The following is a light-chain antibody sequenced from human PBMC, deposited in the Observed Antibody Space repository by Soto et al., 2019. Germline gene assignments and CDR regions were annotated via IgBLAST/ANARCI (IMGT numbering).Light chain of an antibody. CDR3: QQYNSYSWT. Sequence: DIQMTQSPSTLSASVGDRVTITCRASQSISSCLPWYQQKPGKAPKLLIYDASSLESGVPSRFSGSGSGTEFTLTNSSLQPDDFGTYYCQQYNSYSWTFGQGTKVEIK. V-gene: IGKV1-5*01. CDR2: DAS. CDR1: QSISSC. J-gene: IGKJ1*01.